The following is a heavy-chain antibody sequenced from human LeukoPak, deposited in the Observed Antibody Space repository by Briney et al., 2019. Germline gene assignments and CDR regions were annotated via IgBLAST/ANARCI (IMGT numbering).Heavy chain of an antibody. CDR3: ASYYDSSGYYKPSFDY. Sequence: SQTLSLTCTVSGGSISSGDYYWSWIRQPPGTGLEWIGYIYYSGSTYYNPSLKSRVTVSVDTSKNQFSLKLSSVTAADTAVYYCASYYDSSGYYKPSFDYWGQGTLVTVSS. V-gene: IGHV4-30-4*01. CDR2: IYYSGST. J-gene: IGHJ4*02. CDR1: GGSISSGDYY. D-gene: IGHD3-22*01.